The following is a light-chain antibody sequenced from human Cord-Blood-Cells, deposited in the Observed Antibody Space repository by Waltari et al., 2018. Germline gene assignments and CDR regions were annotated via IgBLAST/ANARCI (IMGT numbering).Light chain of an antibody. CDR1: QGISSA. CDR3: QQYNSYPYT. J-gene: IGKJ2*01. CDR2: DAS. V-gene: IGKV1-13*02. Sequence: AIQLTQSPSSLSASVGERVTITCRASQGISSALAWYQQNPGQAPKLLIYDASSLESGVPSRFSGSGSGTYFTLTISSLQPEYFATYYCQQYNSYPYTVGQGTKLEIK.